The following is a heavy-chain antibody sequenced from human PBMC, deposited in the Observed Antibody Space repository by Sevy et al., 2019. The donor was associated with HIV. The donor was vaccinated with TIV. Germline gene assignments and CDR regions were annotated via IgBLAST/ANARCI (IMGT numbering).Heavy chain of an antibody. D-gene: IGHD4-17*01. CDR2: IYLTGNT. V-gene: IGHV4-30-2*01. Sequence: SETLSLTCAVSGVSISSGAYSWNWIRRPPGKGREGIGYIYLTGNTSYNPSLKSRITISLDRSKNQFSLRLSSVTAADTAVYFCARDGGTMTTPGSFDIWGQGTMVTVSS. J-gene: IGHJ3*02. CDR3: ARDGGTMTTPGSFDI. CDR1: GVSISSGAYS.